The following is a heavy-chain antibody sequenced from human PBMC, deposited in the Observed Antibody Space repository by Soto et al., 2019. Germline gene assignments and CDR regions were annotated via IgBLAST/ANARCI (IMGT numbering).Heavy chain of an antibody. Sequence: ASVKVSCKVSGYTLTELSMHWVRQAPGKGLEWMGGFDPEDGETIYAQKFQGRVTMTEDTPTDTAYMELSSLRSEDTAVYYCATGYNWNDVPWFDPWGQGTLVTVSS. CDR3: ATGYNWNDVPWFDP. CDR1: GYTLTELS. D-gene: IGHD1-20*01. CDR2: FDPEDGET. V-gene: IGHV1-24*01. J-gene: IGHJ5*02.